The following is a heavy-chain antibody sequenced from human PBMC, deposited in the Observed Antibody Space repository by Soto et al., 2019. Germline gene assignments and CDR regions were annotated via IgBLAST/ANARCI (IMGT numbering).Heavy chain of an antibody. D-gene: IGHD2-2*02. CDR1: GYTFTTYG. J-gene: IGHJ6*02. V-gene: IGHV1-18*01. CDR3: AGERCSSTSCYKGPFYYYGMDV. Sequence: GASVKVSCKASGYTFTTYGISWVRQAPGQRLEWMGWISAYNGNTNYAQKLQGRVTMTTDTSTSTAYMELRSLRSDDTAVYYCAGERCSSTSCYKGPFYYYGMDVWGQGTTVTVSS. CDR2: ISAYNGNT.